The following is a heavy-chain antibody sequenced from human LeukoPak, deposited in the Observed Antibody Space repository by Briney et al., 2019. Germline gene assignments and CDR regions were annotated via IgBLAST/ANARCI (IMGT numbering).Heavy chain of an antibody. V-gene: IGHV3-23*01. D-gene: IGHD6-13*01. CDR3: AKDLDSSSWSEAFDI. CDR2: ISGSGGST. Sequence: GGSLRLSCAASGFTFSSYAMSWVRQAPGKGLEWVSAISGSGGSTYYADSVEGRFTISRDNSKNTLYLQMNSLRAEDTAVYYCAKDLDSSSWSEAFDIWGQGTMVTVSS. J-gene: IGHJ3*02. CDR1: GFTFSSYA.